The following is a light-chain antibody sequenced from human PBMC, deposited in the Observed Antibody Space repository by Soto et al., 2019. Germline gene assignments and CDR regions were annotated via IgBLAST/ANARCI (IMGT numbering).Light chain of an antibody. V-gene: IGLV4-60*02. CDR1: SGHSSYI. CDR2: LESSGSY. CDR3: ETWDSNTRV. Sequence: QTVVTQSSSASASLGSSVKLTCTLSSGHSSYIIAWHQQQPGKAPRFLMKLESSGSYNKGSGVPDRFSGSSSGADRYLTISNLQFEDEADYYCETWDSNTRVFGGGTKVTVL. J-gene: IGLJ3*02.